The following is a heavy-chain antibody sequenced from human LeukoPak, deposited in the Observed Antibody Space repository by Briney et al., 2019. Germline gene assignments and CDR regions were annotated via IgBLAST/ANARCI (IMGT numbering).Heavy chain of an antibody. V-gene: IGHV3-21*04. J-gene: IGHJ5*02. CDR3: AKVTPGNWFDP. Sequence: GGSLRLSCAASGFTFSSYSMNWVRQAPGKGLEWVSSISSSSSYIYYADSVKGRFTISRDNSKNTLYLQMNSLRAEDTALYYCAKVTPGNWFDPWGQGTLVTVSS. CDR2: ISSSSSYI. D-gene: IGHD3-16*01. CDR1: GFTFSSYS.